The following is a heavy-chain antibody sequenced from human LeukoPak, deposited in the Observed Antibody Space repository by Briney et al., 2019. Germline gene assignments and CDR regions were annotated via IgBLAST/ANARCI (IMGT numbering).Heavy chain of an antibody. Sequence: GGSLRLSCAASGFTFSSYAMTWVRRAPGKGLEWVSSISNSGGGTYFADSVKGRFTISRDNSENTLYLQMNSLRAEDTAVYYCAKGGGGNWFDPWGQGTLVTVSS. CDR3: AKGGGGNWFDP. CDR2: ISNSGGGT. D-gene: IGHD3-10*01. J-gene: IGHJ5*02. V-gene: IGHV3-23*01. CDR1: GFTFSSYA.